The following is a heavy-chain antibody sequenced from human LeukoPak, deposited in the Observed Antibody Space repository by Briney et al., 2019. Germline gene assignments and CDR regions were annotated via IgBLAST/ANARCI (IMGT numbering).Heavy chain of an antibody. V-gene: IGHV1-69*01. CDR2: IIPIFGTA. CDR3: ARDPPYSTSYYYYYMDV. J-gene: IGHJ6*03. D-gene: IGHD6-6*01. Sequence: SVKVSCKASGGTFSSYAISWVRQAPGQGLEWMGGIIPIFGTANYAQKFQGRVTITADESTSTAYMELSSLRSEDTAVYYCARDPPYSTSYYYYYMDVWGKGTTVTVSS. CDR1: GGTFSSYA.